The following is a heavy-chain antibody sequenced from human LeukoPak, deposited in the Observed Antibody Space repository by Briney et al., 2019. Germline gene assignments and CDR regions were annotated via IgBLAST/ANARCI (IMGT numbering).Heavy chain of an antibody. CDR3: ARDTGWFRELDPVD. D-gene: IGHD3-10*01. CDR2: IYSGGST. Sequence: GGSLRLFCAASGFTVRSNYMSWVRQAPGKGLEWVSVIYSGGSTYYADSVKGRFTISRDNSKNTLYLQMNSLRAEDTAVYYRARDTGWFRELDPVDWGQGTLVTVSS. J-gene: IGHJ4*02. V-gene: IGHV3-53*01. CDR1: GFTVRSNY.